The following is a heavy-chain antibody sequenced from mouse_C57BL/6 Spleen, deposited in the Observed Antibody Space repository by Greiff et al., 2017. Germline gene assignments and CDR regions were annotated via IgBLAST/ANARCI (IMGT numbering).Heavy chain of an antibody. D-gene: IGHD4-1*01. Sequence: EVHLVESGTVLARPGASVKMSCKTSGYTFTSYWMHWVKQRPGQGLEWIGAIYPGNSDTSYNQKFKGKAKLTAVTSASTAYMGLSSLENEDSAVYYGIRWNLGGRCFDFWGKGTRVTVSA. CDR1: GYTFTSYW. V-gene: IGHV1-5*01. J-gene: IGHJ1*03. CDR2: IYPGNSDT. CDR3: IRWNLGGRCFDF.